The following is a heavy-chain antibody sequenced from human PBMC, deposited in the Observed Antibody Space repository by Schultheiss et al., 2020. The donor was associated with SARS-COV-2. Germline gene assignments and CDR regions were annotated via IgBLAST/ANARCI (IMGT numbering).Heavy chain of an antibody. CDR3: ARVPRFYYMDV. V-gene: IGHV4-61*05. Sequence: SETLSLTCTVSGGSISSSSYYWSWIRQPPGKGLEWIGYIYYSGSTNYNPSLKSRVTMSVDTSKNQFSLKLSSVTAADTAVYYCARVPRFYYMDVWGKGTTVTVSS. CDR1: GGSISSSSYY. CDR2: IYYSGST. D-gene: IGHD3-3*01. J-gene: IGHJ6*03.